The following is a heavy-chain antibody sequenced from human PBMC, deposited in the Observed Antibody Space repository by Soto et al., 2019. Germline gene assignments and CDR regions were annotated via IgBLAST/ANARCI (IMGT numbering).Heavy chain of an antibody. J-gene: IGHJ4*02. D-gene: IGHD6-19*01. V-gene: IGHV4-59*01. Sequence: TGLEWIGYIYYSGSTNYNPSLKSRVTISVDTSKNQFSLKLSSVTAADTAVYYCAREIPVAGLIDYWGQGTLVTVSS. CDR2: IYYSGST. CDR3: AREIPVAGLIDY.